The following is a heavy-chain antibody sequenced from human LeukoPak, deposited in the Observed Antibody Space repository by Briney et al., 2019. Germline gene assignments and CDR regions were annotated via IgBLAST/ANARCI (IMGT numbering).Heavy chain of an antibody. Sequence: SETLSLTCAVSGYSISSGYYWVWIRQPPGKGLEWIGSIYHSGSTYYNPSLKSRVTVSVDTSKNQFSLKLSSVTAADTAVYYCARTPLTMVGIYYFDYWGQGTLVTVSS. CDR1: GYSISSGYY. J-gene: IGHJ4*02. V-gene: IGHV4-38-2*01. D-gene: IGHD3-10*01. CDR3: ARTPLTMVGIYYFDY. CDR2: IYHSGST.